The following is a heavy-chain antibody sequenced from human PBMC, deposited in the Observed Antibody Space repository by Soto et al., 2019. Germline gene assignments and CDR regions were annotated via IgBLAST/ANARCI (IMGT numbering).Heavy chain of an antibody. J-gene: IGHJ6*04. Sequence: EVQLVESGGGLVQPGGSLTLSCVASGSTFEDYAMHWVRQAPGKGLEWVAGIYWGSNRIDYADSVRGRFATSXDNAXXXXXXXXNSLTGDDTAFYYCTKDVTAGGADVWGKGTMVTVSS. CDR1: GSTFEDYA. D-gene: IGHD2-21*01. CDR3: TKDVTAGGADV. CDR2: IYWGSNRI. V-gene: IGHV3-9*01.